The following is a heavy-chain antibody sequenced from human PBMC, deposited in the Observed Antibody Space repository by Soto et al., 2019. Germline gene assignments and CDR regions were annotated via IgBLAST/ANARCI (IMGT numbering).Heavy chain of an antibody. J-gene: IGHJ6*03. D-gene: IGHD2-15*01. CDR1: GGSISSYY. CDR2: IYYSGST. CDR3: ARGSCSGGSCTEYYYYYMDV. V-gene: IGHV4-59*01. Sequence: SETLSLTCTVSGGSISSYYWSWIRQPPGKGLEWIGYIYYSGSTNYNPSLKSRVTISVDTSKNQFSLKLSSVTAADTAVYYCARGSCSGGSCTEYYYYYMDVWGKGTTVTVSS.